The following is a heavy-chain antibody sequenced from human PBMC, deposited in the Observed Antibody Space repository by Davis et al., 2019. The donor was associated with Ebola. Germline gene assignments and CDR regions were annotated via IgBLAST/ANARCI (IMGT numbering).Heavy chain of an antibody. CDR3: VRDFWSSHRDY. CDR1: GHPFITYY. D-gene: IGHD3-3*01. V-gene: IGHV1-18*01. CDR2: SYTANDNT. Sequence: ASVKVSCKASGHPFITYYLHWVRQAPGQGLEWVGWSYTANDNTHYAKKFQGRVTMTTDTSTSTAYMQLTSLGSDDTAVYYCVRDFWSSHRDYWGQGTLVTVSS. J-gene: IGHJ4*02.